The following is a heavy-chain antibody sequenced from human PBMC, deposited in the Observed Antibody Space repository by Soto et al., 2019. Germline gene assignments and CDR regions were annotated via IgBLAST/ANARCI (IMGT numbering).Heavy chain of an antibody. CDR1: GYTFTIYG. V-gene: IGHV1-18*01. Sequence: QVQLVQSGAEVKKPGASVKVSCKASGYTFTIYGISGVRQAPGQGLEWMVWNSTYNGNTNYAQKLQGRVTMTTDTSTNTSNRKWSSMRSTVTAVYYCARYTRHNWHYWLGYFDYWGQGTLVTVSS. D-gene: IGHD1-7*01. J-gene: IGHJ4*02. CDR2: NSTYNGNT. CDR3: ARYTRHNWHYWLGYFDY.